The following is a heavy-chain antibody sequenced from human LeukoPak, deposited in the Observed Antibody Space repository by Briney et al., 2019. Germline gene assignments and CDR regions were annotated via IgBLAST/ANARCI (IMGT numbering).Heavy chain of an antibody. CDR3: AREMDCSGGSCYSNRRYYYYGMDV. V-gene: IGHV6-1*01. CDR2: TYYRSKWYN. CDR1: GDSVSSNSAA. J-gene: IGHJ6*02. D-gene: IGHD2-15*01. Sequence: SQTPSLTCAISGDSVSSNSAAWNWIRQSPSRGLEWLGRTYYRSKWYNDYAVSVKSRITINPDTSKNQFSLQLNSVTPEDTAVYYCAREMDCSGGSCYSNRRYYYYGMDVWGQGTTVTVSS.